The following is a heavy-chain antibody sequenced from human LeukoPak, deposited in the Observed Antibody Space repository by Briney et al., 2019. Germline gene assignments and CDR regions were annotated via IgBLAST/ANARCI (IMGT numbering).Heavy chain of an antibody. CDR3: ARVNYRLVRGVIITPLYYNGMDV. V-gene: IGHV3-7*03. Sequence: TGGSLRLSCAASGFTFSSYWMSWVRQAPGKGLEWVANIKQDGSEKYYVDSVKGRFTISRDNAKNSLYLQMNSLRAEDTAVYYCARVNYRLVRGVIITPLYYNGMDVWGKGTTVTVSS. D-gene: IGHD3-10*01. CDR1: GFTFSSYW. J-gene: IGHJ6*04. CDR2: IKQDGSEK.